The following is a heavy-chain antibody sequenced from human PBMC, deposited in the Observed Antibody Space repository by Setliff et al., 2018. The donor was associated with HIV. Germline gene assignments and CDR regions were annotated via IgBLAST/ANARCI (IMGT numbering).Heavy chain of an antibody. V-gene: IGHV4-59*11. CDR1: GGSISSHY. CDR2: IYYTGTT. Sequence: SETLSLTCTVSGVSGGSISSHYWNWIRQPPGKGLEWIGYIYYTGTTKNNPPLKSRVTMSIDTSKNQFSLKLSSVTAADTAVYYCARGLWFGGSYWFDPWGQGTLVTVS. CDR3: ARGLWFGGSYWFDP. J-gene: IGHJ5*02. D-gene: IGHD3-10*01.